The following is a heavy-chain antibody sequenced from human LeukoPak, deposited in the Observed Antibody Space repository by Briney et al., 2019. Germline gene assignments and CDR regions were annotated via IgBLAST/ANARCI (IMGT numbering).Heavy chain of an antibody. V-gene: IGHV1-24*01. J-gene: IGHJ6*02. CDR1: GKTLSELS. Sequence: GASVRVSCKVSGKTLSELSMHWVRQAPGKGLEWMGGFDPENGETIYVQKFQGGVTLTEDRSTDTTYMEMSSLRSEDTAVYYCAKGGSNPGRHNSAWGSMDVWGQGTTVTVSS. CDR3: AKGGSNPGRHNSAWGSMDV. CDR2: FDPENGET. D-gene: IGHD3-16*01.